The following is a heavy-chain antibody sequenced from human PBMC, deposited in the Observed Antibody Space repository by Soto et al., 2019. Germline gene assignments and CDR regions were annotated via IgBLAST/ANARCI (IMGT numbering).Heavy chain of an antibody. V-gene: IGHV4-31*03. CDR1: AVSISSVGYY. Sequence: PSETLSLTCTVSAVSISSVGYYWTCIRQHPQKGLEWIGHIYYSGSTYYNPSLKSRVTVSVDTSKNQFSLKLSSVTAADTAVYYCAREYYYDSSGFDYWGQGTLVTVS. J-gene: IGHJ4*02. CDR3: AREYYYDSSGFDY. CDR2: IYYSGST. D-gene: IGHD3-22*01.